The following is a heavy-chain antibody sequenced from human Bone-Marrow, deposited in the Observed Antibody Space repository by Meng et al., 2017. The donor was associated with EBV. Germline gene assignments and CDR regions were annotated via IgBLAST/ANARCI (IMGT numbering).Heavy chain of an antibody. V-gene: IGHV1-24*01. D-gene: IGHD2-15*01. J-gene: IGHJ4*02. CDR1: GDPLTELS. CDR2: FDPEDGET. Sequence: QFPLVRVGAEVKKPGASGKVSSKVSGDPLTELSIHWVRQAPGKGLEWMGGFDPEDGETIYAQKFQGRVTMTEDTSTDTAYMELSSLRSEDTAVYYCATGVAATRGYADYWGQGTLVTVSS. CDR3: ATGVAATRGYADY.